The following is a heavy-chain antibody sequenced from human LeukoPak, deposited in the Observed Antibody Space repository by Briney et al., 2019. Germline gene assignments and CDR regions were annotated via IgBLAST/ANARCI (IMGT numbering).Heavy chain of an antibody. Sequence: PSETLSLTCAVYGGSFSGYYWSWIRQPPGKGLEWIGEINHSGSTNYNPSLKSRVTISVDTSKNQFSLKLSSVTAADTAVYCCARGWPQLWTNYYYYYGMDVWGQGTTVTVSS. CDR2: INHSGST. CDR3: ARGWPQLWTNYYYYYGMDV. J-gene: IGHJ6*02. V-gene: IGHV4-34*01. CDR1: GGSFSGYY. D-gene: IGHD5-18*01.